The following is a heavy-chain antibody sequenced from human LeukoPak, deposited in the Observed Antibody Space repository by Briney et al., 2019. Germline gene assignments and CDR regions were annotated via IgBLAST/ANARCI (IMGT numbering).Heavy chain of an antibody. Sequence: GGSLRLSCAASGFTFNNYAMNWVRQAPGKGLEWVSVISGSGDTTFYADSVKGRFTISRDNSKNTLYLQMNSLRAEDTAVYYCARRGYGDYAPFDYWGQGTLVTVSS. J-gene: IGHJ4*02. CDR3: ARRGYGDYAPFDY. V-gene: IGHV3-23*01. CDR2: ISGSGDTT. D-gene: IGHD4-17*01. CDR1: GFTFNNYA.